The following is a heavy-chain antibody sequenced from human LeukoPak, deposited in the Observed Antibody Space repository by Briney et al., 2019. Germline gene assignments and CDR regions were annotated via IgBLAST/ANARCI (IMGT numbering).Heavy chain of an antibody. CDR1: GGSISSYY. J-gene: IGHJ4*02. D-gene: IGHD1-1*01. CDR2: IYYSGST. Sequence: SETLSLTCTVSGGSISSYYWRWIRQPPGKGLEWIGYIYYSGSTNYNPSLKSRVTISVDTSKNQFSLKLSSVTAADTAVYYCARRAHGSPFDYWGQGTLVTVSS. V-gene: IGHV4-59*08. CDR3: ARRAHGSPFDY.